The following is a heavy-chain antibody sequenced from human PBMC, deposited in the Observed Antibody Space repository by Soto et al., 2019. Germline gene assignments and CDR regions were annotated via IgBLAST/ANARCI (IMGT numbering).Heavy chain of an antibody. Sequence: EVQPVESGGGLVQPGGSLRLSCAASGFTFSSYAMYWVRQAPGKGLEYVSAISSNGGSTSYANSVKGRFTISRDNSKNTLYLQMGSLRAEDMAVYYCARGARGAVAGTYSFDYWGQGTLVTVSS. CDR1: GFTFSSYA. V-gene: IGHV3-64*01. CDR3: ARGARGAVAGTYSFDY. D-gene: IGHD6-19*01. J-gene: IGHJ4*02. CDR2: ISSNGGST.